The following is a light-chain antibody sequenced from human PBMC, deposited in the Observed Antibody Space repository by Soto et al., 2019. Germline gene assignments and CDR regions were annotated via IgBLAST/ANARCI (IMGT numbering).Light chain of an antibody. CDR3: QQYGTSFT. Sequence: EIVLTQSPGTLSLSPGERATLSCRASQSVSSNYLAWYQQKPGQTPRLLIYGASSRATGIPDRFSGSGSGTDFTLTISRLEPEDFAVYYCQQYGTSFTFGPGTKVESK. CDR2: GAS. V-gene: IGKV3-20*01. CDR1: QSVSSNY. J-gene: IGKJ3*01.